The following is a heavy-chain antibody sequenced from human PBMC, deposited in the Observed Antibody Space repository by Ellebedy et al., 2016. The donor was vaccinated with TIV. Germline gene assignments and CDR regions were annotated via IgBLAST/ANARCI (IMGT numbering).Heavy chain of an antibody. Sequence: MPSETLSLTCAVSGGSSSGYYWTWIRQSPGKGLEWIGEINQSGFTNYNPSHKSRVTMSADTSKNHFSLKVTSVTAADTAIYYCATGLGYGVLDFWGQGTLVSVS. CDR3: ATGLGYGVLDF. V-gene: IGHV4-34*01. CDR1: GGSSSGYY. D-gene: IGHD4-17*01. J-gene: IGHJ4*02. CDR2: INQSGFT.